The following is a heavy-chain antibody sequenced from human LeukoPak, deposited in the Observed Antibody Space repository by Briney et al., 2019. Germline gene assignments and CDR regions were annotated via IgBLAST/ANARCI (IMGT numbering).Heavy chain of an antibody. CDR2: IIPILGIA. CDR3: SSKVTMVRGVIGV. J-gene: IGHJ4*02. Sequence: SVKVSCKASGGTFSSYAISWVRQAPGQGLEWMGRIIPILGIANYAQKFQGRVTITADKSTITAYMELSSLRSEDTAVYYCSSKVTMVRGVIGVWGQGTLVTVSS. CDR1: GGTFSSYA. V-gene: IGHV1-69*04. D-gene: IGHD3-10*01.